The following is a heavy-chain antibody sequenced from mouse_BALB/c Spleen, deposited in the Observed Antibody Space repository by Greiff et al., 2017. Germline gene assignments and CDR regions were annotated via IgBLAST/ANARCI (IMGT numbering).Heavy chain of an antibody. CDR3: ARDSNWDDYAMDY. CDR1: GFTFSDYY. V-gene: IGHV5-4*02. D-gene: IGHD4-1*01. J-gene: IGHJ4*01. Sequence: EVQVEESGGGLVKPGGSLKLSCAASGFTFSDYYMYWVRQTPEKRLEWVATISDGGSYTYYPDSVKGRFTIARDNAKNNLYLQMSSLKSEDTAMYYCARDSNWDDYAMDYWGQGTSVTVSS. CDR2: ISDGGSYT.